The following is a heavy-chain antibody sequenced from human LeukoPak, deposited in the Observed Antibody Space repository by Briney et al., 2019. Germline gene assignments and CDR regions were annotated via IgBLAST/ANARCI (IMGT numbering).Heavy chain of an antibody. V-gene: IGHV3-21*01. CDR2: ISDRSTYI. J-gene: IGHJ4*02. CDR3: ARDSGLDTGYEKRFDN. D-gene: IGHD5-12*01. CDR1: GFTFSNYS. Sequence: PGGSLRFPCAASGFTFSNYSMNWVRQAPGKGLEWVSSISDRSTYIYYADSLKGRFAISRDNAKNSLYLQMNSLRAEDTAVYYCARDSGLDTGYEKRFDNWGQGTLVTVSS.